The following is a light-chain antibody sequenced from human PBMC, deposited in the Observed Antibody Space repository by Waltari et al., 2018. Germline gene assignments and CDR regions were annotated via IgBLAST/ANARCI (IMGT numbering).Light chain of an antibody. V-gene: IGLV1-44*01. Sequence: QSVLTQPPSASGTPGQRVTISFSGSSSNIGSNTVNWYQQLPGPAPTLLIYSNTQRPSGVPDRFSGAKYGTSASLAIGGLQSEDEADYYWAAWDDSLNGPVFGGGTKLTVL. CDR1: SSNIGSNT. CDR3: AAWDDSLNGPV. J-gene: IGLJ2*01. CDR2: SNT.